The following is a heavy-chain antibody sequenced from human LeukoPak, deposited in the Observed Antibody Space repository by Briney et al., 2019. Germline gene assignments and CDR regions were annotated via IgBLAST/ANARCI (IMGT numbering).Heavy chain of an antibody. J-gene: IGHJ4*02. CDR1: GFTFSSYS. CDR3: ARDSRPDILTGYYPACGDY. V-gene: IGHV3-21*01. D-gene: IGHD3-9*01. CDR2: ISRSSSYI. Sequence: GGPLRLSCAASGFTFSSYSMNWVRQAPGKGLEWVSPISRSSSYIYYADSVKGRFTISRDNAKNSLYLQMNSLRAEDTALYYCARDSRPDILTGYYPACGDYWGQGTLVTVSS.